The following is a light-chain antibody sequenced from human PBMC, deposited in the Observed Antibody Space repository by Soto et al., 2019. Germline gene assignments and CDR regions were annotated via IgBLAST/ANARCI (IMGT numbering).Light chain of an antibody. CDR1: QDIRDN. Sequence: DIQMTQSPSSLSASIGDTVAITCRASQDIRDNLNWYQQKPGKAPKLLMSAATNLEIGAPSRFSGSGSETDFTLIISSLQAEDSATYFCQQSYSTPITFGGGTRVEIK. V-gene: IGKV1-39*01. CDR2: AAT. CDR3: QQSYSTPIT. J-gene: IGKJ4*01.